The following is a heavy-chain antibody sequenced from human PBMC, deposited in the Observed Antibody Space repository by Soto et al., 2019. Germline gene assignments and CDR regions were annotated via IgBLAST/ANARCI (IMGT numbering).Heavy chain of an antibody. CDR2: IYYRGNT. D-gene: IGHD2-2*01. V-gene: IGHV4-31*03. CDR3: ARAPWVTAAAIYFDY. CDR1: GGSISSGGYY. J-gene: IGHJ4*02. Sequence: SSETLSLTCTVSGGSISSGGYYWSWIRQHPGKGLEWIGYIYYRGNTYYNPSLKSRVTISVDTSKNQFSLKLSSVTAADTAVYYCARAPWVTAAAIYFDYWGQGTQVTVSS.